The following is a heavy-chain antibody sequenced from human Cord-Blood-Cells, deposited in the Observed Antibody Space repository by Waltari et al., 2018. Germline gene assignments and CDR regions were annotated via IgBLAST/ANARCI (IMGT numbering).Heavy chain of an antibody. CDR1: GGSFSGYS. CDR2: INHSGST. D-gene: IGHD2-2*01. V-gene: IGHV4-34*01. Sequence: QVQLQQRGAGLLKPSEPLSLTCAVYGGSFSGYSWSWIRQPPGKGLEWIGEINHSGSTNYNPSLKSRVTISVDTSKNQFSLKLSSVTAADTAVYYCARGKDIVVVPAAEGFDYWGQGTLVTVSS. J-gene: IGHJ4*02. CDR3: ARGKDIVVVPAAEGFDY.